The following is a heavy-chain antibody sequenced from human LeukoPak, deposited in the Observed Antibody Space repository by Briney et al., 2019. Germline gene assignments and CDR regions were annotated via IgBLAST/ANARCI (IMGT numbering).Heavy chain of an antibody. CDR1: GYTFTSYG. V-gene: IGHV1-69*04. CDR3: ARYYYDSSGYYSNFDY. CDR2: IIPILGIA. J-gene: IGHJ4*02. Sequence: SVKVSCKASGYTFTSYGISWVRQAPGQGLEWMGRIIPILGIANYAQKFQGRVTITADKSTSTAYMELSSLRSEDTAVYYCARYYYDSSGYYSNFDYWGQGTLVTVSS. D-gene: IGHD3-22*01.